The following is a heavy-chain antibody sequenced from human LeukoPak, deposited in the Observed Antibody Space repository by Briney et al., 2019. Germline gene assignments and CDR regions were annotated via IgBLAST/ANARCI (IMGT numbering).Heavy chain of an antibody. V-gene: IGHV3-21*01. Sequence: GGSPRLSCAASGFTFSSYSMNWVRQAPGKGLKWVSSISSSSSYIYYADSVKGRFTISRDNAKNSLYLQMNSLRAEDTAVYYCARGPLGDILTGYHIDYWGQGTLVTVSS. CDR2: ISSSSSYI. D-gene: IGHD3-9*01. J-gene: IGHJ4*02. CDR3: ARGPLGDILTGYHIDY. CDR1: GFTFSSYS.